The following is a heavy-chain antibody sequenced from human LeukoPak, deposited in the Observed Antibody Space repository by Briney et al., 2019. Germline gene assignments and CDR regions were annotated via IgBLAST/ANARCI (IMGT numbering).Heavy chain of an antibody. D-gene: IGHD2-2*01. CDR3: ASQVVPAATRGCYFDY. CDR1: GEPFSGYY. V-gene: IGHV4-34*01. Sequence: SETLSLTCAVYGEPFSGYYWSWIRQPPGKGLEWIGEINHSGSTNYNPSLKSRVTISVDTSKNQFSLKLSSVTAADTAVYYCASQVVPAATRGCYFDYWGQGTLVTVSS. CDR2: INHSGST. J-gene: IGHJ4*02.